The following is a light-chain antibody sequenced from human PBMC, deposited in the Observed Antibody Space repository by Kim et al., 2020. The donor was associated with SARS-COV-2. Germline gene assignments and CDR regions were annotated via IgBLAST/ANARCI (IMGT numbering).Light chain of an antibody. CDR3: QQDGSSPYS. V-gene: IGKV3-20*01. CDR1: QSVGSNL. J-gene: IGKJ2*03. CDR2: EAF. Sequence: EIVLTQSPGTLSLSPGERATLSCRASQSVGSNLLAWYQQKPGQAPRLLIYEAFKRVAGIPDRFSGSGSGTDFTLTISRPEPEDFATYYCQQDGSSPYSFGQGTKLEI.